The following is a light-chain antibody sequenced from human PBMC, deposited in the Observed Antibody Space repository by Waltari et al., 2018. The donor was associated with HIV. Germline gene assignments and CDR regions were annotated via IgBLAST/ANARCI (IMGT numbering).Light chain of an antibody. CDR2: DAA. J-gene: IGKJ3*01. CDR1: QTIARN. CDR3: PENDNPALCK. Sequence: DIQLTQSPPSLPASIGDTVSITDQASQTIARNLNWYKQKPGTAPTLLISDAANVQTAVPSRFSGRGSGTDVYFTISSLQPEDFATYFCPENDNPALCKLGPGTKVD. V-gene: IGKV1-33*01.